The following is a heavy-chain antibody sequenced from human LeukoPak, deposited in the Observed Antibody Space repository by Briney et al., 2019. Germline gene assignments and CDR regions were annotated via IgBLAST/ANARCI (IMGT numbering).Heavy chain of an antibody. Sequence: GGSLRLSCAASGFTVSSNYMSWVRQAPGKGLEWVSSISSSSSYIYYADSVKGRFTISRDNAKNSLYLQMNSLRAEDTAVYYCARDRGYSYGFDYWGQGTLVTVSS. V-gene: IGHV3-21*01. J-gene: IGHJ4*02. CDR2: ISSSSSYI. CDR1: GFTVSSNY. CDR3: ARDRGYSYGFDY. D-gene: IGHD5-18*01.